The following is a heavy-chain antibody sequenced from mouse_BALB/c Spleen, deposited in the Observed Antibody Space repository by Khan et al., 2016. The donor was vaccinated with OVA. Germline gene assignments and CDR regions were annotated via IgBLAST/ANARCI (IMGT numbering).Heavy chain of an antibody. CDR2: IWAGGST. Sequence: VQLQESGPGLVAPSQSLSITCTVSGFSLTSYGVHWVRQPPGKGLEWLGVIWAGGSTNYNSALMSRLSISKDNSKSQVFLKMNSLQTDDTAMYYCAREGSTMMTTGFAYWGQGTLVTVSA. V-gene: IGHV2-9*02. D-gene: IGHD2-4*01. CDR3: AREGSTMMTTGFAY. J-gene: IGHJ3*01. CDR1: GFSLTSYG.